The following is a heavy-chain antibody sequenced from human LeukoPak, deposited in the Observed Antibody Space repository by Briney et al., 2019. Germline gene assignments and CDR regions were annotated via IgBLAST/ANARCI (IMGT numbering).Heavy chain of an antibody. CDR1: GFTFSSYA. D-gene: IGHD3-9*01. Sequence: PGGSLRLSCAASGFTFSSYAKSWVRQPPGKGLEWVSGISGAGGDTSYADSVKGRFTISRDNSKNMVYLQMSSLRAEDTAVYYCAKSTGNYHYYYALDVWGQGTTVTVS. CDR2: ISGAGGDT. J-gene: IGHJ6*02. V-gene: IGHV3-23*01. CDR3: AKSTGNYHYYYALDV.